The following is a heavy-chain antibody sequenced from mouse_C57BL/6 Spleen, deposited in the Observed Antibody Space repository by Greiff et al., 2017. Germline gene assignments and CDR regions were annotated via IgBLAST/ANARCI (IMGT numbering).Heavy chain of an antibody. CDR1: GYTFTDYY. J-gene: IGHJ2*01. D-gene: IGHD1-1*01. CDR2: IFPGSGST. V-gene: IGHV1-75*01. CDR3: ARYITTASSWGFDD. Sequence: QVQLKESGPELVKPGASVKISCKASGYTFTDYYINWVKQRPGQGLEWIGWIFPGSGSTYYNEKFKGKATLTVDKSSSTAYMLLSSLTSEDSAVYFCARYITTASSWGFDDWGQGTTLTVSS.